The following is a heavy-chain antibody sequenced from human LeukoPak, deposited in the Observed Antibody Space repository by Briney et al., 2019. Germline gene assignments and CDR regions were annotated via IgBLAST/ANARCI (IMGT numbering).Heavy chain of an antibody. CDR2: IYYSGST. J-gene: IGHJ5*02. V-gene: IGHV4-30-4*01. CDR1: GGSISSGDYY. Sequence: PSQTLSLTCTVSGGSISSGDYYWSWIRQPPGKGLEWIGYIYYSGSTYYNPSLKSRVTISVDTSKNQFSLKLSSVTAADTAVYYCATYYGALNWFDPWGQGTLVTVSS. CDR3: ATYYGALNWFDP. D-gene: IGHD4-17*01.